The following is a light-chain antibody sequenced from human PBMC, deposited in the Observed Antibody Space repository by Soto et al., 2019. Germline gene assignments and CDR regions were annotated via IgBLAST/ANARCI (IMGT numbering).Light chain of an antibody. J-gene: IGLJ2*01. CDR1: SSDVGGYNY. Sequence: QSVLTQPPSASGSPGQSVTISCTGTSSDVGGYNYVSWYQQHPGKAPKLMIFEVNKRPSGVPDRFSGSKSGNTASLTVSGLQAEYESDCYCSSFAGTNVVLGRGAQLTVL. CDR2: EVN. V-gene: IGLV2-8*01. CDR3: SSFAGTNVV.